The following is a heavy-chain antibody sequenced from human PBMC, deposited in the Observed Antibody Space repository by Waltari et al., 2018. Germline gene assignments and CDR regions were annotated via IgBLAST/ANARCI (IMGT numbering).Heavy chain of an antibody. CDR2: IYTSGST. CDR3: ASVPGIAAGDGYYGMDI. Sequence: QVQLQESGPGLVKPSQTLSLTCTVSGGSTSSGSYYWSWIRQPAGKGLEWIGYIYTSGSTNYNPSLKSRVTISVDTSKNQFSLKLSSVTAADTAVYYCASVPGIAAGDGYYGMDIWGQGTTVTVSS. J-gene: IGHJ6*02. D-gene: IGHD6-13*01. CDR1: GGSTSSGSYY. V-gene: IGHV4-61*09.